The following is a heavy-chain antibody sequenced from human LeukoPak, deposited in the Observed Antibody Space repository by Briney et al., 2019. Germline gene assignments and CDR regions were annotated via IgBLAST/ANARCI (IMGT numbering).Heavy chain of an antibody. CDR2: ISWNSGSI. CDR3: AKLPMTTVTTDRMDV. Sequence: GGSLRLSCAASGFTFDDYAMHWVRQAPGKGLEWVSGISWNSGSIDYADSVKGRFTISRDNAKNSLYLQMNSLRAEDTALYYCAKLPMTTVTTDRMDVWGQGATVTVPS. D-gene: IGHD4-17*01. J-gene: IGHJ6*02. V-gene: IGHV3-9*01. CDR1: GFTFDDYA.